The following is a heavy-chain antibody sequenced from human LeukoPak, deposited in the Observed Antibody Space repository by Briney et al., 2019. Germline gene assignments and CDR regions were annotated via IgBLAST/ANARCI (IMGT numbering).Heavy chain of an antibody. CDR3: ARVLGYSYGYANDY. D-gene: IGHD5-18*01. Sequence: GGSLRLSCAASGFTFSSYSMNWVRQAPGKGLEWVSYISSSSSTIYYADSVKGRFTISRDNAKNSLYLQMNSLRAEDTAVYYCARVLGYSYGYANDYWGQGTLVTVSS. J-gene: IGHJ4*02. CDR2: ISSSSSTI. V-gene: IGHV3-48*04. CDR1: GFTFSSYS.